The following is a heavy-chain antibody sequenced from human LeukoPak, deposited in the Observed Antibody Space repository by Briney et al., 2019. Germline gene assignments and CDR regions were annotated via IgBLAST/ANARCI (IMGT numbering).Heavy chain of an antibody. CDR1: GGSVSGFY. Sequence: SSETLSLTCTVSGGSVSGFYWSWIRQPAGKGLEWIGRLYTSGSTNYNPSLKSRVTMSVDTSKNQFSLKLSSVTAADTAVFYCARENSGSYREFDYWGQGTLVTVSS. D-gene: IGHD1-26*01. V-gene: IGHV4-4*07. J-gene: IGHJ4*02. CDR3: ARENSGSYREFDY. CDR2: LYTSGST.